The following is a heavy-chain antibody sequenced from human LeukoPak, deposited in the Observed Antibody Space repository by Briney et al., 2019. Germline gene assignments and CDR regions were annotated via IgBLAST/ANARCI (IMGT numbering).Heavy chain of an antibody. CDR2: ISGSGGST. J-gene: IGHJ4*02. Sequence: PGGSLRLSCAASGFTFSSYAMSWVRQALGKGLEWVSAISGSGGSTYYADSVKGRFTISRDNSKNTLYLQMNSLRAEDTAVYYCAKDGGAASGWYLFYWGQGTLVTVSS. CDR1: GFTFSSYA. D-gene: IGHD6-19*01. V-gene: IGHV3-23*01. CDR3: AKDGGAASGWYLFY.